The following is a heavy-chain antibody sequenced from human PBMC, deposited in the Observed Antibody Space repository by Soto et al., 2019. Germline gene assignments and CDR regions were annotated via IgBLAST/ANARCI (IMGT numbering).Heavy chain of an antibody. D-gene: IGHD3-16*02. Sequence: QVQLVQSGAEVKKPGSSVKVSCKASGGTFSSYAISWVRQAPGQELEWMGGIIPIFGTANYAQKCQGRVTITADESTSTAYMELSSLRSEDTAVCYCARRRLGELSLPFDYWGKGTLVTVSS. CDR3: ARRRLGELSLPFDY. CDR1: GGTFSSYA. V-gene: IGHV1-69*01. J-gene: IGHJ4*02. CDR2: IIPIFGTA.